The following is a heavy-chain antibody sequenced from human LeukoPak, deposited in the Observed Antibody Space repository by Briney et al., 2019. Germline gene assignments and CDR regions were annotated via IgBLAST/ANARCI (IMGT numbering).Heavy chain of an antibody. CDR3: ARGAGYSTYYFDY. CDR1: GGSISSYY. V-gene: IGHV4-59*01. J-gene: IGHJ4*02. Sequence: SETLSLTCTVSGGSISSYYWSWIRQPPGKGLEWIGYIYYSGSTNYNPSLKSRVTISVDTSKNQFSLKLSSVTAADTAVYCCARGAGYSTYYFDYWGQGTLVTVSS. D-gene: IGHD6-13*01. CDR2: IYYSGST.